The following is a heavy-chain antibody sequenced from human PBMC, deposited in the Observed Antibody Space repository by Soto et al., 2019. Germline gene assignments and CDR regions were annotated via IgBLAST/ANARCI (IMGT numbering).Heavy chain of an antibody. J-gene: IGHJ4*02. CDR3: ARDHPHSYGVYYFDY. D-gene: IGHD5-18*01. V-gene: IGHV4-59*01. CDR2: IYSSGST. Sequence: SETLSLTCTVSGGSISNYYRNWIRQSPGKGLEWIGYIYSSGSTHYNPSLQNRFTISIDTSKNQVSLKVNSVTAADTAVYYCARDHPHSYGVYYFDYWGQGT. CDR1: GGSISNYY.